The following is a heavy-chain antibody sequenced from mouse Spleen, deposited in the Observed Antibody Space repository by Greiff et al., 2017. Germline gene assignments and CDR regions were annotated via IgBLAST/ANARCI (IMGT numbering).Heavy chain of an antibody. J-gene: IGHJ3*01. V-gene: IGHV3-6*01. CDR2: ISYDGSN. D-gene: IGHD1-2*01. CDR3: AREDPTATFAY. Sequence: EVKLEESGPGLVKPSQSLSLTCSVTGYSITSGYYWNWIRQFPGNKLEWMGYISYDGSNNYNPSLKNRISITRDTSKNQFFLKLNSVTTEDTATYYCAREDPTATFAYWGQGTLVTVSA. CDR1: GYSITSGYY.